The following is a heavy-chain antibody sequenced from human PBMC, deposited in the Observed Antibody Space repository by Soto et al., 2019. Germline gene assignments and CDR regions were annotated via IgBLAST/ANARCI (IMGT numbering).Heavy chain of an antibody. CDR2: IYYSGRT. CDR3: ARQRTTVVTQAYFDH. J-gene: IGHJ4*02. Sequence: SETLSLTCIVSGESISSSSYYWGWLRQPPGKGLEWIGSIYYSGRTYYNPSFKSRVTISIDTSKNQFSLKLSSVTATDTAVYYCARQRTTVVTQAYFDHWGQGALVTVSS. D-gene: IGHD2-21*02. CDR1: GESISSSSYY. V-gene: IGHV4-39*01.